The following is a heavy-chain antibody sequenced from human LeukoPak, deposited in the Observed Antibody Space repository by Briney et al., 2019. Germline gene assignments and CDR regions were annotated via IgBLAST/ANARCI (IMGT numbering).Heavy chain of an antibody. Sequence: GGSLRLSCAASGFAFSTYAMNWVRQAPGKGLEWVSGISISGGNTFYADSVKGRFTISRDDSKNTLYLAINSLRAEDTAVYYCSAYFDYWGQGILVTVSS. J-gene: IGHJ4*02. V-gene: IGHV3-23*01. CDR1: GFAFSTYA. CDR3: SAYFDY. CDR2: ISISGGNT.